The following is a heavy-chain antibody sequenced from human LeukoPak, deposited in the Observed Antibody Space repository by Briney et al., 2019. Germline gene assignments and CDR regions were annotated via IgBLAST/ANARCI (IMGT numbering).Heavy chain of an antibody. D-gene: IGHD4-17*01. CDR2: INGDSSST. CDR3: VKAAVTTWPYYFDY. V-gene: IGHV3-23*01. Sequence: PGGSLRLSCAASGFSFRTFVMSWVRQAPEKGLEWVSAINGDSSSTYCADSVEGRFTISRDYSKNTLILQMDSLRAEDTAVYYCVKAAVTTWPYYFDYWGQGTLVTVSS. CDR1: GFSFRTFV. J-gene: IGHJ4*02.